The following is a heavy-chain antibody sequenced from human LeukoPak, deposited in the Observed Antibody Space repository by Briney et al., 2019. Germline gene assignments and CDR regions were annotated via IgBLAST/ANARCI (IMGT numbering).Heavy chain of an antibody. CDR2: ISSTGNT. J-gene: IGHJ5*02. CDR1: GGSITNCC. V-gene: IGHV4-4*07. Sequence: PSETLSLTCTVSGGSITNCCWGWIRQPAGRGLDWIGRISSTGNTAYSPSLQSRVTISVDTSKNQFSLKLSSVTAADTAVYYCARGSESSSWYEDWFDPWGQGTLVTVSS. CDR3: ARGSESSSWYEDWFDP. D-gene: IGHD6-13*01.